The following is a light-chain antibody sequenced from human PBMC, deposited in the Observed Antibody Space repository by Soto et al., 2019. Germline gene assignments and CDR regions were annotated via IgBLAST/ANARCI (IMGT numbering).Light chain of an antibody. CDR1: QSVSSY. CDR3: QQYNNGPSLT. Sequence: VLPQSSGPVSLSPGERVTLSCRASQSVSSYLAWYQQKPGQAPRLLIYDASNRATGIPARFSGSGSGTEFTLTISSLQSEDFAVYYCQQYNNGPSLTFGQGTKVDIK. V-gene: IGKV3D-15*01. J-gene: IGKJ1*01. CDR2: DAS.